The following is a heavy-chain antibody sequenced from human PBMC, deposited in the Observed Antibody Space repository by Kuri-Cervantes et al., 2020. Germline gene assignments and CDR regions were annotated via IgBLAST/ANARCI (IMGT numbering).Heavy chain of an antibody. J-gene: IGHJ4*02. D-gene: IGHD1-14*01. CDR2: TYYRSKWYN. CDR3: ARSQSRNLDY. V-gene: IGHV6-1*01. Sequence: SCAIAGTSVTSNSAAWNWIMQSPSRGLEWLGRTYYRSKWYNDYAVSVKSRITINPDTSKNQFSLQLHSVTPEDTSVYYCARSQSRNLDYWAREPWSPSPQ. CDR1: GTSVTSNSAA.